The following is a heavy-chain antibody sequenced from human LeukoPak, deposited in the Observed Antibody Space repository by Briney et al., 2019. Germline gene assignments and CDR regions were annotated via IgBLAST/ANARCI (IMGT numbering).Heavy chain of an antibody. D-gene: IGHD3-3*01. CDR2: MNPNSGNT. CDR3: ARVRYDFWSGYYTAYYYYMDV. V-gene: IGHV1-8*03. CDR1: GYTFTSYD. J-gene: IGHJ6*03. Sequence: VASVKVSCKASGYTFTSYDINWVRQATGQGLEWMGWMNPNSGNTGYAQKFQGRVTITRNTSISTAYMELSSLRSEDTAVYYCARVRYDFWSGYYTAYYYYMDVWGKGTTVTVSS.